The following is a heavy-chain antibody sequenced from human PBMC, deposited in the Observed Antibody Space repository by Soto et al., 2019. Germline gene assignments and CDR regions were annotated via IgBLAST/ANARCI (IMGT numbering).Heavy chain of an antibody. CDR2: LYDVDGS. CDR3: ATWHEREHAYDV. CDR1: GLTISGKKY. D-gene: IGHD1-1*01. V-gene: IGHV3-53*01. Sequence: VQLVESGGGLLQPGESLRLSCAAFGLTISGKKYVAWVRQAPGKGLEWVSALYDVDGSFYADSVKGRFTTSSDSSKTTVYLQMNDLRPDDTAVYYCATWHEREHAYDVWGQGTTVTVSS. J-gene: IGHJ3*01.